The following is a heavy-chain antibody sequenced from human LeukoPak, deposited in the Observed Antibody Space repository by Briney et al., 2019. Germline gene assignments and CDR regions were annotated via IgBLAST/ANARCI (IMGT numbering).Heavy chain of an antibody. D-gene: IGHD3-10*01. J-gene: IGHJ4*02. CDR1: GFTFSSYG. Sequence: GRSLRLSCAASGFTFSSYGMHWVRQAPGKGLEWVALISYDESNKYYADSVKGRFTISRDNSKNTLYLQMNSLRAEDTAVYYCAKDPSGGILWFGELLHWGQGTLVAVSS. V-gene: IGHV3-30*18. CDR3: AKDPSGGILWFGELLH. CDR2: ISYDESNK.